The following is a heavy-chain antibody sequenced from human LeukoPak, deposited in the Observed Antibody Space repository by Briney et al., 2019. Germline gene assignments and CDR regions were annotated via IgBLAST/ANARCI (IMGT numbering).Heavy chain of an antibody. Sequence: SEALSLTCTVSGGSISSYYWSWIRQPPGKGLEWIGYIYYSGSTNYNPSLKSRVTISVDTSRNQFSLKLSSVTAADTAVYYCARGQLDWDYWGQGTLVTVSS. V-gene: IGHV4-59*01. CDR3: ARGQLDWDY. J-gene: IGHJ4*02. CDR2: IYYSGST. D-gene: IGHD1-1*01. CDR1: GGSISSYY.